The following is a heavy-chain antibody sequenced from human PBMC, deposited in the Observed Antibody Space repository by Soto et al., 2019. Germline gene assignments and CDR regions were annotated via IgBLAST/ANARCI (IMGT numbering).Heavy chain of an antibody. CDR3: ARGGSGSYGDAFDI. CDR2: INAGNGNT. V-gene: IGHV1-3*01. D-gene: IGHD3-10*01. CDR1: GYTLTSYA. Sequence: QVQLVQSGAEVKKPGASVKVSCKASGYTLTSYAMHWVRQAPGQRLEWMGWINAGNGNTKYSQKFQGRVTITRDTSASTAYMELSSLRSEDTAVYYCARGGSGSYGDAFDIWGQGTMVTVSS. J-gene: IGHJ3*02.